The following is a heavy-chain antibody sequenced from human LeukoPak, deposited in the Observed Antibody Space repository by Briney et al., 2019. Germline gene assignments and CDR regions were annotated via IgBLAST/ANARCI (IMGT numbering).Heavy chain of an antibody. CDR2: ISGSGDTT. CDR3: AKDRQQQLDAIDY. D-gene: IGHD6-13*01. Sequence: GGSLRLSCAASGFTFSSYAMSWVRQAPGKGLECVSRISGSGDTTYYADSVKGRFTISRDNAKNSVYLQMNSLRAEDTAVYYCAKDRQQQLDAIDYWGQGTLVTVSS. J-gene: IGHJ4*02. CDR1: GFTFSSYA. V-gene: IGHV3-23*01.